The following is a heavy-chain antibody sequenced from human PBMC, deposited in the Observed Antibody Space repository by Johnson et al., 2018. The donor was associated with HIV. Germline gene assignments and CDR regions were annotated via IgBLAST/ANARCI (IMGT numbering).Heavy chain of an antibody. Sequence: EVQLLESGGGVVRPWGSLRLSCAASGFTFDDYGMSWVRQAPGKGLEWVSGISWNSGSIGYADSVKGRFTISRDNAKNSLYLQMNSLRAEDTALYYCARDRDFESARHAFDIWGQGTMVTVSS. CDR1: GFTFDDYG. V-gene: IGHV3-20*04. CDR2: ISWNSGSI. J-gene: IGHJ3*02. CDR3: ARDRDFESARHAFDI.